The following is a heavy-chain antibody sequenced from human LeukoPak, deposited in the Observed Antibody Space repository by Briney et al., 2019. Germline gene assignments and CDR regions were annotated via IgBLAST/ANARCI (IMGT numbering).Heavy chain of an antibody. Sequence: PGGSLRLSCSVSGFPLSSYVMHWVRQAPGRGLECVSAISSYGDDTYYADSVKGRCTISRDNSKHTLDLQMNSLRANDTAGYYCMRGPGCRGQGTLVTVSS. J-gene: IGHJ4*02. D-gene: IGHD2-15*01. CDR2: ISSYGDDT. CDR1: GFPLSSYV. V-gene: IGHV3-64D*06. CDR3: MRGPGC.